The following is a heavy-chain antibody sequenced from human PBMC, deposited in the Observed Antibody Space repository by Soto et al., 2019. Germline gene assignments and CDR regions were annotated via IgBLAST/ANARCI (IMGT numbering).Heavy chain of an antibody. CDR2: IYPGDSDT. J-gene: IGHJ6*02. CDR3: AREGGGIYHFYGMNV. Sequence: GESLKISCKGSGYTFTNYWIGWVRQMPGKGLEWMGIIYPGDSDTRYSPSFQGQVTMSADKSISTAYLQWSSLKASDTAMYYCAREGGGIYHFYGMNVWGQGTAVTVSS. D-gene: IGHD3-16*01. V-gene: IGHV5-51*01. CDR1: GYTFTNYW.